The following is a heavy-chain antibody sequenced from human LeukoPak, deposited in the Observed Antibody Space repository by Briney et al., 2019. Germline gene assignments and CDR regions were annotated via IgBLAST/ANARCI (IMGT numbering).Heavy chain of an antibody. CDR2: IRYDGSNK. CDR3: AKEDRVYYYGSGSPRGYMDV. Sequence: GGSLRLSCAASGFTFSSYGMHWVRQAPGKGLEWVAFIRYDGSNKYYADSVKGRFTISRDNSKNTLYLQMNSLRAEDTAVYYCAKEDRVYYYGSGSPRGYMDVWGKGTTVTISS. D-gene: IGHD3-10*01. V-gene: IGHV3-30*02. J-gene: IGHJ6*03. CDR1: GFTFSSYG.